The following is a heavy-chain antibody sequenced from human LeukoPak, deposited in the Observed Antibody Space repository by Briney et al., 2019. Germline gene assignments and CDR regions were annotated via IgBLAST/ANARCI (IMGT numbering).Heavy chain of an antibody. J-gene: IGHJ4*02. CDR2: IYYSGST. D-gene: IGHD1-26*01. CDR3: AREAYSEGSYGIDY. CDR1: GGSISSYY. Sequence: SETLSLTCTVSGGSISSYYWSWIRQPPGKGLEWIGYIYYSGSTNYNPSLKSRVTISVDTSKNQFSLKLSSVTAADTAVYFCAREAYSEGSYGIDYWGQGTLVTVSS. V-gene: IGHV4-59*12.